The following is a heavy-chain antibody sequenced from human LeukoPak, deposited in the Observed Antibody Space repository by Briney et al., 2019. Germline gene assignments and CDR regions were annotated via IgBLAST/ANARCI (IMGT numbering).Heavy chain of an antibody. CDR3: ANAVISDSGFYFDN. D-gene: IGHD2-21*02. CDR2: ITPLFGAP. J-gene: IGHJ4*02. CDR1: GATFSSYA. V-gene: IGHV1-69*06. Sequence: SVTVSFKASGATFSSYAITWVRQAPGQGLEWVGGITPLFGAPPYGENFQGRVTFTADRATNTAYMELSSLESEDTAIYYCANAVISDSGFYFDNWGQGTLVAVSS.